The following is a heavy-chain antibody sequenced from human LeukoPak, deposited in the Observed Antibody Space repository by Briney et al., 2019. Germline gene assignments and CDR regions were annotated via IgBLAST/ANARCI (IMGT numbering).Heavy chain of an antibody. J-gene: IGHJ3*01. Sequence: SVKVSCKTSGFTFSNSAVQWVRQARGQRLEWIGWIGVGGGNTNYAQTLQDRVTITRDMSTSTAYMELSSLRSEDTAVFYCAAEIYGGNSDCCTFDFWGPGTLVTVSS. CDR3: AAEIYGGNSDCCTFDF. V-gene: IGHV1-58*01. CDR2: IGVGGGNT. CDR1: GFTFSNSA. D-gene: IGHD4-23*01.